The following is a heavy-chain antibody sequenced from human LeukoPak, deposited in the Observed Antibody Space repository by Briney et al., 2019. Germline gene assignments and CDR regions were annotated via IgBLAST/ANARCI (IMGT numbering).Heavy chain of an antibody. D-gene: IGHD4-17*01. CDR1: GDSLSSDY. CDR3: ARISTVTNYYYYYYMDV. V-gene: IGHV4-34*01. J-gene: IGHJ6*03. CDR2: INHSGST. Sequence: SETLSLTCNVSGDSLSSDYWSWIRQPPGKGLEWIGEINHSGSTNYNPSLKSRVTISVDTSKNQFSLKLSSVTAADTAVYYCARISTVTNYYYYYYMDVWGKGTTVTISS.